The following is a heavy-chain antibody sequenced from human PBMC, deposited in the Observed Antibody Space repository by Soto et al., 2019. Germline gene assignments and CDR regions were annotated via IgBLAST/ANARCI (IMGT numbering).Heavy chain of an antibody. D-gene: IGHD1-26*01. Sequence: HPGGSLRLSCSDSGFTFGNFWIHWVRQAPGKGLEWVSHIGLDGTDIVYADSVKGRFIISRDNARNTVYLQMNSLEAEDTAVYYCAKLPWEVAPSWGQGTLVTVSS. CDR2: IGLDGTDI. V-gene: IGHV3-74*03. CDR1: GFTFGNFW. J-gene: IGHJ5*02. CDR3: AKLPWEVAPS.